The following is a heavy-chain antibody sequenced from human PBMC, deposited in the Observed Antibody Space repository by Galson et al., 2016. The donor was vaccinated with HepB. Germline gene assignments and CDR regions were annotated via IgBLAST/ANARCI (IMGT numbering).Heavy chain of an antibody. D-gene: IGHD3-3*01. Sequence: SLRLSCAASGITFSSHGMHWVRQAPGKGLQWVAVIWHDGSEKYYVDSVKGRFTISRDNSRKMVYLQMNSLRVEDTAVYYCAKEEGSILRFLEWLSRLDPWGQGTLVTVSS. V-gene: IGHV3-33*06. J-gene: IGHJ5*02. CDR2: IWHDGSEK. CDR1: GITFSSHG. CDR3: AKEEGSILRFLEWLSRLDP.